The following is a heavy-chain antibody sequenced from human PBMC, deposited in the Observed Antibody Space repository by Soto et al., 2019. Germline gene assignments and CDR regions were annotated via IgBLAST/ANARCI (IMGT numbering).Heavy chain of an antibody. V-gene: IGHV4-59*12. CDR1: GGSISSYY. Sequence: SETLSLTCTVSGGSISSYYWSWIRQPPGKGLEWIGYVHHSWGTHYNPSLKSRVTISVDTSKNQFSLKLSSVTAADTAVYYCARESDYYGSGSGMDVWGQGTTVTVSS. J-gene: IGHJ6*02. D-gene: IGHD3-10*01. CDR2: VHHSWGT. CDR3: ARESDYYGSGSGMDV.